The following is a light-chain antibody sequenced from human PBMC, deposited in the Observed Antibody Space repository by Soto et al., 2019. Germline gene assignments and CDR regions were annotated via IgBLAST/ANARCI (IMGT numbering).Light chain of an antibody. CDR2: LNSDGSH. J-gene: IGLJ2*01. CDR1: SGHSSYA. Sequence: QSVLTQSPSASASLGASVKLTCTLSSGHSSYAIAWHQQQPEKGPRYLMKLNSDGSHSKGDGIPDRCSGSSSGAERSLTISSLQYEDEADCYCQTWGTGIRVFGGGTKLTVL. CDR3: QTWGTGIRV. V-gene: IGLV4-69*01.